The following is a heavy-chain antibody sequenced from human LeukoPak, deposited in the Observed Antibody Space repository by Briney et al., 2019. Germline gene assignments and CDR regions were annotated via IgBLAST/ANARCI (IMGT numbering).Heavy chain of an antibody. J-gene: IGHJ4*02. CDR1: GDSINSGSYY. Sequence: PSQTLSLTCTVSGDSINSGSYYWSWIRQPAGKGLEWIGRIYNSGSANYNPSLKSRVTISVDTSKNQFSLRLSSVTAADTAVYYCARAIDYGDSYFDYWGQGTLVTVSS. D-gene: IGHD4-17*01. CDR2: IYNSGSA. V-gene: IGHV4-61*02. CDR3: ARAIDYGDSYFDY.